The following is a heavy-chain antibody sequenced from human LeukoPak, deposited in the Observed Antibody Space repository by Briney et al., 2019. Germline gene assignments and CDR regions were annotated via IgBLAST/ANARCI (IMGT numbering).Heavy chain of an antibody. D-gene: IGHD5-18*01. Sequence: SGGSLRLSCAASGFTFDDYAMHWVRQAPGKGLEWASLISGDGDSTYYADSVKGRFTISRDNSKNSLYLQMNSLRTEDTALFYCAKDKYSYGYNFDYWGQGTLVTVSS. CDR2: ISGDGDST. CDR1: GFTFDDYA. J-gene: IGHJ4*02. V-gene: IGHV3-43*02. CDR3: AKDKYSYGYNFDY.